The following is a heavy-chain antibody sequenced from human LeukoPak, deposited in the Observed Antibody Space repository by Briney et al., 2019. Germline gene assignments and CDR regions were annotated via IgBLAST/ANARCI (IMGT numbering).Heavy chain of an antibody. D-gene: IGHD3-22*01. CDR1: GFTFTAYL. V-gene: IGHV3-30-3*01. Sequence: PGGSLRLSCAASGFTFTAYLIHWVRQAPGKGLEWVAVMSSDGNAMFYADSVKGRFTISRDNSKNTLYLQMNSLRAEDMAVYYCVRESEYYFDHSASFDYWGQGTLVTVSS. J-gene: IGHJ4*02. CDR3: VRESEYYFDHSASFDY. CDR2: MSSDGNAM.